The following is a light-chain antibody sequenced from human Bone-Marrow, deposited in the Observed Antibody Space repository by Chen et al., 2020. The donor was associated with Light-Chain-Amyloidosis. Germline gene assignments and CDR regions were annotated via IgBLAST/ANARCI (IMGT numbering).Light chain of an antibody. CDR1: QTISTH. CDR2: DAS. V-gene: IGKV3-11*01. Sequence: EVVLTQSPATLSLSPGERATLSCRASQTISTHLVWYQQKPGKVPRLLIYDASTRDTGIPARFSGSGSGTDFTLSISSLEAEDFAVYYCQHRGGWPPLSFGGGIKIEIK. J-gene: IGKJ4*01. CDR3: QHRGGWPPLS.